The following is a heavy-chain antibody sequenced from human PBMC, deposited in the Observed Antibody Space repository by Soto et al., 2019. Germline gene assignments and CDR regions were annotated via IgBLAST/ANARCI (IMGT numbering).Heavy chain of an antibody. CDR3: AKDRMATLDY. J-gene: IGHJ4*02. CDR1: GFTFSSYG. D-gene: IGHD2-15*01. Sequence: PVGSLRLSCAASGFTFSSYGMHWVRQAPGKGLEWVAVISYDGSNKYYADSVKGRFTISRDNSKNTLYLQMNSLRAEDTAVYYCAKDRMATLDYWGQGTLVTVSS. V-gene: IGHV3-30*18. CDR2: ISYDGSNK.